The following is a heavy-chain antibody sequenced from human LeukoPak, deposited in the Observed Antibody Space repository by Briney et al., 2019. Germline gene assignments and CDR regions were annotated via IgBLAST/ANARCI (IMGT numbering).Heavy chain of an antibody. Sequence: SETLSLTCAVYGGSFSGYYWSWIRQPPGKGLEWIGEINHSGSTNYNPSLKSRVTISVDTSKNQFSLKRSSVTAADTAVYYCARALTAVPRYYYDSSGFRGRNWFDPWGQGTLVTVSS. D-gene: IGHD3-22*01. J-gene: IGHJ5*02. CDR1: GGSFSGYY. CDR3: ARALTAVPRYYYDSSGFRGRNWFDP. V-gene: IGHV4-34*01. CDR2: INHSGST.